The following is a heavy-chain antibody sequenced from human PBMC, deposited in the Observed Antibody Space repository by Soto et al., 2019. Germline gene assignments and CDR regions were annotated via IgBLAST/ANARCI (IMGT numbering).Heavy chain of an antibody. V-gene: IGHV4-31*03. CDR3: ARDHGYCSSTSCYNTFDY. D-gene: IGHD2-2*02. CDR2: IYYSGST. CDR1: GGSISSGGYY. Sequence: SSETLSLTCTVSGGSISSGGYYWSWIRQHPGKGLEWIGYIYYSGSTYYNPSLKSRVTISVDTSKNQFSLKLSSVTAADTAVYYCARDHGYCSSTSCYNTFDYWGQGTLVTVSS. J-gene: IGHJ4*02.